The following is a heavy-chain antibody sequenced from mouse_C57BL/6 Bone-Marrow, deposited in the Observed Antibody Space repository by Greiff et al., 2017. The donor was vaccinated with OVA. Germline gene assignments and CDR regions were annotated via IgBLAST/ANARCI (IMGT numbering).Heavy chain of an antibody. CDR2: IDPSDSYT. CDR3: ARGHYYGPWFAY. J-gene: IGHJ3*01. V-gene: IGHV1-50*01. Sequence: QVQLQQPGAELVKPGASVKLSCKASGYTFTSYWMQWVKQRPGQGLEWIGEIDPSDSYTNYNQKFKGKATLTVDTSSSTAYMQLSSLTSEDSAVYYCARGHYYGPWFAYWGQGTLVTVSA. CDR1: GYTFTSYW. D-gene: IGHD1-1*01.